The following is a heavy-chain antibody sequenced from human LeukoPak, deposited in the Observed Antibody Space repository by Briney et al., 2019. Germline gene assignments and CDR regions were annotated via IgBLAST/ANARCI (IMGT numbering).Heavy chain of an antibody. D-gene: IGHD3-22*01. CDR2: IWYDGSNK. J-gene: IGHJ4*02. CDR3: ARDPGNSSGYYFDY. Sequence: GRSLRLSCAASGFTFSSYGMHWVRQAPGKGLEWVAVIWYDGSNKYYADSVKGRFTISRDNSKNTLYLQMSSLRAEDTAVYYCARDPGNSSGYYFDYWGQGTLVTVSS. V-gene: IGHV3-33*01. CDR1: GFTFSSYG.